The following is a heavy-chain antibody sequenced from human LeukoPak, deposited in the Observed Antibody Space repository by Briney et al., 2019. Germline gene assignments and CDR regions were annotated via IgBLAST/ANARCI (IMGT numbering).Heavy chain of an antibody. V-gene: IGHV1-46*01. CDR1: GYTFTSYY. J-gene: IGHJ4*02. CDR3: ARDSTWRWLAQRGLDY. Sequence: ASVKVSCKASGYTFTSYYMHWVRQAPGQGLEWMGIINPSGGSTSYAQKFQGRVTMTRDTSTSTVYMELSSLRSEDTAVYYCARDSTWRWLAQRGLDYWGQGTLVTVCS. D-gene: IGHD6-19*01. CDR2: INPSGGST.